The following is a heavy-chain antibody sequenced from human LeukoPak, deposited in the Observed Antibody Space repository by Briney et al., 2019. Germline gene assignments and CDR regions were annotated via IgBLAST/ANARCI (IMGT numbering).Heavy chain of an antibody. J-gene: IGHJ3*02. CDR2: IYTSGST. D-gene: IGHD6-6*01. V-gene: IGHV4-4*07. Sequence: SETLSLTCTVSGGSIGSYYWSWIRQPAGKGLEWIGRIYTSGSTNHNPSLKSRVTMSVDTSKNQFSLKLSSVTAADTAVYYCARGRPDYDAFDIWGQGTMVTVSS. CDR3: ARGRPDYDAFDI. CDR1: GGSIGSYY.